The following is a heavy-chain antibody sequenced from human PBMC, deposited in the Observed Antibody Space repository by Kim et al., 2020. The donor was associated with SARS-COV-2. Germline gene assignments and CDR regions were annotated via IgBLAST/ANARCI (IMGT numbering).Heavy chain of an antibody. D-gene: IGHD6-13*01. CDR1: GGSISSYY. J-gene: IGHJ5*02. V-gene: IGHV4-59*13. CDR2: IYYSGST. Sequence: SETLSLTCTVSGGSISSYYWSWIRQPPGKGLEWIGYIYYSGSTNYNPSLKSRVTISVDTSKNQFSLKLSSVTAADTAVYYCSRDQSSSWYHQGFGWFDPWGQGTLVTVSS. CDR3: SRDQSSSWYHQGFGWFDP.